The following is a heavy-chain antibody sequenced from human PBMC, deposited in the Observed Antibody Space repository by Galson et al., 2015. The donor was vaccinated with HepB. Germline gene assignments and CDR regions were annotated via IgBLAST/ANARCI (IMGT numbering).Heavy chain of an antibody. CDR2: VSHDGNDK. Sequence: SLRLSCAASGFTFRNFAINWVRQTPAKGLEWVAIVSHDGNDKFYPDSVKGRFTISRDNSNNTVFLYMNHLRPEDTAVYYCAKERSSISGVILVADSGMGVWGQGTTVTVSS. J-gene: IGHJ6*02. CDR3: AKERSSISGVILVADSGMGV. D-gene: IGHD3-3*01. CDR1: GFTFRNFA. V-gene: IGHV3-30*18.